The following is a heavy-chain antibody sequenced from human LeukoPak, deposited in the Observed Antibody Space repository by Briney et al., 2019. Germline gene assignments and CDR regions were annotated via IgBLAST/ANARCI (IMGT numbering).Heavy chain of an antibody. Sequence: SETLSLTCTVSGGSISSYYWSWIRQPPGKGLEWIGYIYYSGSTNYNPSLKSRVTISVDMSKNQFSLKLSSVTAADTAVYYCARGRLARSPYFDYWGQGTLVTVSS. J-gene: IGHJ4*02. V-gene: IGHV4-59*01. D-gene: IGHD6-19*01. CDR2: IYYSGST. CDR1: GGSISSYY. CDR3: ARGRLARSPYFDY.